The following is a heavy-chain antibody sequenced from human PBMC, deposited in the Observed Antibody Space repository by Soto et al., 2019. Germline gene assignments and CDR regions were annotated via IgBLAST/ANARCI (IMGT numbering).Heavy chain of an antibody. CDR1: GFTFSSYA. Sequence: PVGSLRLSCAASGFTFSSYAMNWVRQAPGKGLEWVSAISGSGGTTYYADSVKGRFTISRDNSKNTLYLQMNSLRAEDTAVYYCAKADGGYRYGNYYDYGMDVWGQGTTVTVS. D-gene: IGHD5-18*01. V-gene: IGHV3-23*01. J-gene: IGHJ6*02. CDR2: ISGSGGTT. CDR3: AKADGGYRYGNYYDYGMDV.